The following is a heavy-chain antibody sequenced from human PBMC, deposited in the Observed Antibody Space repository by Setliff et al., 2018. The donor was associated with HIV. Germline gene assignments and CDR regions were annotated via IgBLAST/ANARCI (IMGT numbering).Heavy chain of an antibody. CDR2: IYYTGIT. D-gene: IGHD2-21*02. J-gene: IGHJ4*02. CDR1: GGSVTSYL. V-gene: IGHV4-59*02. Sequence: SETLSLTCSISGGSVTSYLWHWFRRPPGKGLEWIGYIYYTGITDNNPSLEGRVTISVDTSKNQVSLRSKSVTTADTAVYYCARELYGGNSRPFDYWGQGALVTVSS. CDR3: ARELYGGNSRPFDY.